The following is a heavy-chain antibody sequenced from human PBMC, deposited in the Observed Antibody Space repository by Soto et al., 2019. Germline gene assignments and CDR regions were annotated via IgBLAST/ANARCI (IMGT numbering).Heavy chain of an antibody. CDR1: GYTFTSYD. V-gene: IGHV1-46*03. D-gene: IGHD3-22*01. Sequence: ASVKVSCKASGYTFTSYDTHWVRQAPAQGIEWMGIINPSGGSTSYAQKFQGRVTMTRDTSTSTVYMELSSLRSEDTAVYYCARGRSDYYDSSGENWFDPSGQGTLVTVSS. J-gene: IGHJ5*02. CDR3: ARGRSDYYDSSGENWFDP. CDR2: INPSGGST.